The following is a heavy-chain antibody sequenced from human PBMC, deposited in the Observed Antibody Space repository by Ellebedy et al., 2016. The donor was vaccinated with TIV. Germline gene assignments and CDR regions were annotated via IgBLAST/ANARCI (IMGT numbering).Heavy chain of an antibody. D-gene: IGHD1-1*01. Sequence: GESLKISCAASGFTFRNYNMNWVRQAPGKGLEWLSYISSSNSTIYYADSVKGRFTISRDNAKNSLYLQMNSLRAEDTAVYYCARDMYKWNDSPIVPWGQGTLVTVSS. CDR3: ARDMYKWNDSPIVP. CDR2: ISSSNSTI. V-gene: IGHV3-48*01. J-gene: IGHJ5*02. CDR1: GFTFRNYN.